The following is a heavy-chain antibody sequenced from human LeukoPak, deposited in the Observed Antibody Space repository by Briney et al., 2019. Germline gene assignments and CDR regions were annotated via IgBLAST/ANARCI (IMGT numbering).Heavy chain of an antibody. CDR1: GFSFSTYD. J-gene: IGHJ3*02. CDR2: VGTNEDT. Sequence: PGGSLRLSCVASGFSFSTYDMYWVRQAAGRGPEWVSAVGTNEDTYYLASVKGRFTVSRENGKNSSYLLMNSLRVEDTAVYYCARSLLGYYYDSSGYRDAFDIWGQGTMVTVSS. V-gene: IGHV3-13*01. CDR3: ARSLLGYYYDSSGYRDAFDI. D-gene: IGHD3-22*01.